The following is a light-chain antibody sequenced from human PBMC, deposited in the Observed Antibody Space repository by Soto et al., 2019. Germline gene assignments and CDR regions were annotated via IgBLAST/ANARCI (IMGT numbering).Light chain of an antibody. Sequence: QSVLTQAPSVSGAPGQRVTISCTGSSSNIGANYDVHWYQQLPGTAPKLLIYGNNNRPSGVPDRFSGSKSGTSASLAITGLQAEDEADYYCQSYDSSLSGYVFGTGTKLTV. J-gene: IGLJ1*01. CDR1: SSNIGANYD. CDR3: QSYDSSLSGYV. CDR2: GNN. V-gene: IGLV1-40*01.